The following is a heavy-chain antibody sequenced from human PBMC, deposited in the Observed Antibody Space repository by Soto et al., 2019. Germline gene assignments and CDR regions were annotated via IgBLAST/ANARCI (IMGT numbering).Heavy chain of an antibody. J-gene: IGHJ5*02. CDR2: IYYSGST. CDR3: ARDPRGRRAVDP. CDR1: GGSISSGGYY. Sequence: QVQLQESGPGLVKPSQTLSLTCTVSGGSISSGGYYWSWIRQHPGKGLEWIGYIYYSGSTYYNPSLKSRXXIXVAXSKNQFSLKLSSVTAADTAVYYCARDPRGRRAVDPWGQGTLVTVSS. V-gene: IGHV4-31*03. D-gene: IGHD2-15*01.